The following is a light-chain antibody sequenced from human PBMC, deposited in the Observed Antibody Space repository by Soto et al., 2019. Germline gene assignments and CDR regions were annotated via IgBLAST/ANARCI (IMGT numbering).Light chain of an antibody. J-gene: IGLJ1*01. CDR2: EGS. V-gene: IGLV2-23*01. CDR3: CSYAGSNNYV. Sequence: QSALTQPASVSASPGQSITISCTGTSSDVGSYNLVSWYQQHPGKAPKLMIYEGSKRHSGVSNRFSGSKSGNTASLTISGLQAEDEGDYFCCSYAGSNNYVFGTGTKVTVL. CDR1: SSDVGSYNL.